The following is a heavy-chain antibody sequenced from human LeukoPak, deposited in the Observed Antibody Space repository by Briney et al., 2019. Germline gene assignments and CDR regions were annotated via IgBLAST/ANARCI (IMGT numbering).Heavy chain of an antibody. Sequence: GSSVKVSCKASGYTFTYRYLHWVRQAPGQALEWMGWITPFNGNTNYVQQFQDRVTITRDRSRNTVYMELNSLRFEDTAMYYCARSPFSGDDDAFDIWGQGTMVTVSS. CDR1: GYTFTYRY. CDR2: ITPFNGNT. CDR3: ARSPFSGDDDAFDI. J-gene: IGHJ3*02. V-gene: IGHV1-45*02. D-gene: IGHD5-12*01.